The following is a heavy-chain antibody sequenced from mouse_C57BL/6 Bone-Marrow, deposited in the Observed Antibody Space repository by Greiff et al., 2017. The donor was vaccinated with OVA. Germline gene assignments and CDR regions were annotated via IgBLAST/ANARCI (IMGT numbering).Heavy chain of an antibody. CDR1: GYSITSGYY. CDR2: ISYDGSN. V-gene: IGHV3-6*01. D-gene: IGHD1-1*01. Sequence: DVKLVESGPGLVKPSQSLSLTCSVTGYSITSGYYWNWIRQFPGNKLEWMGYISYDGSNNYNPSLKNRISITRDTSKNQFFLKLNSVTTEDTATYYCARAPSITTVVAGDYWGQGTTLTVSS. CDR3: ARAPSITTVVAGDY. J-gene: IGHJ2*01.